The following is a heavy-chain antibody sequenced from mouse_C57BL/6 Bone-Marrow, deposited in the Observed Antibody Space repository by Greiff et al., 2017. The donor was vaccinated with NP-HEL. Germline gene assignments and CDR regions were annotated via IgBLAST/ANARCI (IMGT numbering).Heavy chain of an antibody. D-gene: IGHD4-1*01. CDR3: TTWDSPMDY. J-gene: IGHJ4*01. Sequence: EVKVEESGAELVRPGASVKLSCTASGFNIKDDYMHWVKQRPEQGLEWIGWIDPENGDTEYASKFQGKATITADTSSNTAYLQLSSLTSEDTAVYYCTTWDSPMDYWGQGTSVTVSS. CDR2: IDPENGDT. CDR1: GFNIKDDY. V-gene: IGHV14-4*01.